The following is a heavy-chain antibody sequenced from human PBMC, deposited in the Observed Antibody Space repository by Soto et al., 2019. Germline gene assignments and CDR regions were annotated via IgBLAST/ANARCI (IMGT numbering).Heavy chain of an antibody. Sequence: PGGSLRLSCAASGFTFSNFAIHWVRQAPGKGLEWVSVISYDGTYKYYADSVKGRFTISRDNSKNTLYLQLNSLRVEDTAVYYCARSPYCTYGICMMGIDYWGQGTLVTVSS. CDR2: ISYDGTYK. D-gene: IGHD2-8*01. J-gene: IGHJ4*02. CDR3: ARSPYCTYGICMMGIDY. CDR1: GFTFSNFA. V-gene: IGHV3-30-3*01.